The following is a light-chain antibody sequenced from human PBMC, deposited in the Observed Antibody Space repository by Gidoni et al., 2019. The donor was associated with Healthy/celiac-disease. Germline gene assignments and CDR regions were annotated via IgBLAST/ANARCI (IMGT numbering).Light chain of an antibody. CDR3: QQYNSPLFT. CDR1: QSISSW. Sequence: GDRVTITCRASQSISSWLAWYQQKPGKAPKLLIYDASSLESGVPSRFSGSGSGTEFTLTISSLPPDDFATYYCQQYNSPLFTFGPGTKVDIK. J-gene: IGKJ3*01. V-gene: IGKV1-5*01. CDR2: DAS.